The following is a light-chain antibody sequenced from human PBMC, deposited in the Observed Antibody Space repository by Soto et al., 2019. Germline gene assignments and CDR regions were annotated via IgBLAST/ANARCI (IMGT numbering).Light chain of an antibody. Sequence: QSVLTQSPSASASLGASVKLTCTLSSGHSDYAIAWHQQQPEKGPRYLMKLNSDGSHSKGDGIPDRFSGSSSGADRYLTISSLQSAEEGDYYCQTWSTGIWVFGGGTKLTVL. CDR2: LNSDGSH. V-gene: IGLV4-69*02. J-gene: IGLJ3*02. CDR1: SGHSDYA. CDR3: QTWSTGIWV.